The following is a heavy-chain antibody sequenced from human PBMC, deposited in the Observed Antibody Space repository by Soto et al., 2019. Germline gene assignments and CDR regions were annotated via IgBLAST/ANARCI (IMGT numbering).Heavy chain of an antibody. CDR3: TVLSMGDVDS. Sequence: QVHLVQSGAEVKKPGSSVKVSCTASGGTFGTYIISWVRQGPGQGLEWMGGIIPIFGTTTYAQKFQGRVTITADESSGTAYMDLSSLRSGDTALYYCTVLSMGDVDSWGQATLVAVSS. V-gene: IGHV1-69*01. D-gene: IGHD1-26*01. J-gene: IGHJ4*02. CDR1: GGTFGTYI. CDR2: IIPIFGTT.